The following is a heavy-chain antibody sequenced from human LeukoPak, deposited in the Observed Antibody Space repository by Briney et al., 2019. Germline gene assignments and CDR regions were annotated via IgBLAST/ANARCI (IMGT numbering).Heavy chain of an antibody. D-gene: IGHD3-10*01. CDR2: IYHSGST. Sequence: SETLSLTCAVSGGSISSGGYSWSWIRQPPGKGLEWIGYIYHSGSTYYNPSLKSRVTISVDRSKNQFSLKLSSVTAADTAVYYCASTRARGVIIWVIDYWGQGTLVTVSS. CDR1: GGSISSGGYS. V-gene: IGHV4-30-2*01. CDR3: ASTRARGVIIWVIDY. J-gene: IGHJ4*02.